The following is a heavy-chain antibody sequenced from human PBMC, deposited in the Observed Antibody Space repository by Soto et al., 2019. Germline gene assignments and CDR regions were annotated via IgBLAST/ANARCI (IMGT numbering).Heavy chain of an antibody. J-gene: IGHJ4*02. CDR3: ARSDARQIAAAGTPLYFDY. V-gene: IGHV4-61*01. Sequence: PSETLSLTCTVSGGSVSSGSYYWSWIRQPPGKGLEWIGYIYYSGSTDYNPSLNSRVTISVDTSKNQFSLKLSSVTAADTAVYYCARSDARQIAAAGTPLYFDYWGQGTPVTVSS. D-gene: IGHD6-13*01. CDR1: GGSVSSGSYY. CDR2: IYYSGST.